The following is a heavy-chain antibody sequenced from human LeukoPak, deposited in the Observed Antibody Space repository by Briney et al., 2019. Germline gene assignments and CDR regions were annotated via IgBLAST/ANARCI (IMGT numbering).Heavy chain of an antibody. J-gene: IGHJ4*02. CDR2: ISTDGSST. Sequence: GGSLRLSCAASGFTFSSYWMHWVRQAPGKGLVWVSRISTDGSSTTYADSVKGRFTISRDNAKDTLYLQMNSLRAEDTAVYYCARAEGYGGELDSWGQGTLVTVSS. CDR3: ARAEGYGGELDS. CDR1: GFTFSSYW. V-gene: IGHV3-74*01. D-gene: IGHD4-23*01.